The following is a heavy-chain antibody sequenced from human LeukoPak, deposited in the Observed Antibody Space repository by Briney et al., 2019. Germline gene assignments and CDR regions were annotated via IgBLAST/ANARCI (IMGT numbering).Heavy chain of an antibody. CDR2: INPSGGST. J-gene: IGHJ4*02. CDR3: ARLPRVGAAHDY. CDR1: GYTFTSYY. D-gene: IGHD1-26*01. V-gene: IGHV1-46*01. Sequence: ASVKVSCKASGYTFTSYYMHWVRQAPGQGLEWMGIINPSGGSTSYAQKFQGGVTMTRDTSTSTVYMELSSLRSKDTAVYYCARLPRVGAAHDYWGQGTLVTVSS.